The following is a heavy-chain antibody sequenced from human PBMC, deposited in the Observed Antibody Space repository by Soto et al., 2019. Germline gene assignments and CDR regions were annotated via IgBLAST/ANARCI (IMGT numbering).Heavy chain of an antibody. Sequence: SETLSLTCTVSGGSISSGDSYWAWIRQPPGEGLEWIGDISYSGSTYYNPSLKSRCTISVDTSKNQFSLKLSSVPAADTAVYYCDRVRSASRVDMVRGVLRPNSYYYGMDVWGQGTTVTVSS. CDR1: GGSISSGDSY. D-gene: IGHD3-10*01. J-gene: IGHJ6*02. CDR3: DRVRSASRVDMVRGVLRPNSYYYGMDV. V-gene: IGHV4-30-4*01. CDR2: ISYSGST.